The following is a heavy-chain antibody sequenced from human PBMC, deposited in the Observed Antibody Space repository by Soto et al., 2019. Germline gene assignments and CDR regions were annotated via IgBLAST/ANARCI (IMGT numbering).Heavy chain of an antibody. CDR2: ISYDGSNK. Sequence: GGSLRLSCAASGFTFSSYGMHWVRQAPGKGLEWVAVISYDGSNKYYADSVKGRFTISRDNSKNTLYLQMNSLRAEDTAVYYCAKDDVYYDSSGEPYFDYWGQGTLVTVSS. CDR1: GFTFSSYG. CDR3: AKDDVYYDSSGEPYFDY. J-gene: IGHJ4*02. V-gene: IGHV3-30*18. D-gene: IGHD3-22*01.